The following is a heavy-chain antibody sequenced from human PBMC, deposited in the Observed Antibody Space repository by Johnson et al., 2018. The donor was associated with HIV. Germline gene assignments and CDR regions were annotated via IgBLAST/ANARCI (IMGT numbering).Heavy chain of an antibody. V-gene: IGHV3-20*03. CDR2: INCNAGRT. J-gene: IGHJ3*01. CDR3: AKPPSMGADAFDV. D-gene: IGHD3-16*01. Sequence: MKWVRQTPGMGLEWVSAINCNAGRTGYTDSVKGRFTICRDNAKNSLYVEMNRLRAEDTALYYCAKPPSMGADAFDVWGQGTMVTVSS.